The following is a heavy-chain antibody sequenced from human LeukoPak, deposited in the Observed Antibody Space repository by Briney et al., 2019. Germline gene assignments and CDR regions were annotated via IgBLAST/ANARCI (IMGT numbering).Heavy chain of an antibody. J-gene: IGHJ3*02. CDR2: IIPILGIA. V-gene: IGHV1-69*04. D-gene: IGHD3-22*01. Sequence: ASLKVSCKASGGTFSSYAISWVRHAPGQGLEWRGRIIPILGIANYAQKFQGRVTITADKSTSTAYMELSSLRSEDTAVYYCARGYYDSSDAFDIWGQGTMVTVSS. CDR1: GGTFSSYA. CDR3: ARGYYDSSDAFDI.